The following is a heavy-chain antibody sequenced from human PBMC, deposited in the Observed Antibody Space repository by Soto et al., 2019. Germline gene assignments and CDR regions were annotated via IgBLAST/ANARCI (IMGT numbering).Heavy chain of an antibody. CDR3: ATPGDYGDDPDAFDI. V-gene: IGHV4-39*01. D-gene: IGHD4-17*01. Sequence: QLQLRESGPGLVKPSETLSLTCTVSGGSISSSTYYWGWIRQPPGKGLEWIGSIYYSGGAYYNPSLNSRVTLPVDTSTTQFSLKVRSVTAAVTAVYYCATPGDYGDDPDAFDIWGQGKMVTVSS. CDR2: IYYSGGA. J-gene: IGHJ3*02. CDR1: GGSISSSTYY.